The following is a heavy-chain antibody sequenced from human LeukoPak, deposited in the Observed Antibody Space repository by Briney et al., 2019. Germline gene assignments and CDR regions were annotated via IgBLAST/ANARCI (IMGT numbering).Heavy chain of an antibody. J-gene: IGHJ3*02. D-gene: IGHD6-19*01. CDR2: ISYDGSNK. V-gene: IGHV3-30-3*01. CDR3: ARDLQVGQWLGDNAFDI. Sequence: GGSLRLSCAASGFTFSSYAMHWVRQAPGKGLEWVAVISYDGSNKYYADSVKGRFTISRDNSKNTLYLQMNSLRAEDTAVYYCARDLQVGQWLGDNAFDIWGQGTMVTVSS. CDR1: GFTFSSYA.